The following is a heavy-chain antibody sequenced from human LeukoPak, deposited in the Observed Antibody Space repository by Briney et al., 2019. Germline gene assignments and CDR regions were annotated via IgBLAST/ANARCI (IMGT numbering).Heavy chain of an antibody. CDR1: GFAFSRFA. CDR2: ISGNGHQT. V-gene: IGHV3-23*01. D-gene: IGHD3-22*01. J-gene: IGHJ4*02. CDR3: AKDANYYDSSGFFIPFDY. Sequence: GRSLRLSCSASGFAFSRFAMTWVRHLPGKGLDWVSTISGNGHQTYYGDSVKGRFSVSRDNSKNILYLQMDSLRADDSALYYCAKDANYYDSSGFFIPFDYWGQGTLVTVSS.